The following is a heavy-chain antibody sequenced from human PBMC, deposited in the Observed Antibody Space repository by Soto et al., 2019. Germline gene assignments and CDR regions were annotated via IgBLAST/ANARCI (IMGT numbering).Heavy chain of an antibody. CDR1: GYTFTAYY. D-gene: IGHD1-26*01. V-gene: IGHV1-2*02. J-gene: IGHJ5*02. CDR2: INPNSGDT. CDR3: ARGPYRNWFAP. Sequence: ASVKVSCKASGYTFTAYYTHWVRQAPGQGLEWMGWINPNSGDTTSARKFQGRVTMTRDTSITTVYMVLSRLRTDDTAVYYCARGPYRNWFAPWGQVTLVTVSS.